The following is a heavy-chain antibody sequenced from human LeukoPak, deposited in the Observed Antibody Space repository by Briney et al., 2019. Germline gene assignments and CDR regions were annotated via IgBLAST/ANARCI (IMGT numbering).Heavy chain of an antibody. CDR2: IYRGGST. J-gene: IGHJ4*02. V-gene: IGHV3-53*01. CDR1: GLNVSTNN. Sequence: GGSLRLSCAASGLNVSTNNMNWVRQAPGKGLEWVSVIYRGGSTLNANSVKGRFTISRDSSRNTLFLQMDSLRAEDTAVYYCARGYSSADYWGQGTLVTVSS. D-gene: IGHD5-18*01. CDR3: ARGYSSADY.